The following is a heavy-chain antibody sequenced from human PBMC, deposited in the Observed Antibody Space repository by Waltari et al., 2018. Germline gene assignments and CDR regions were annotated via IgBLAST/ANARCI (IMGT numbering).Heavy chain of an antibody. Sequence: QVQLQESGSGLVKPSETLSLTCTVTGGSISSSYWSWIRQLPGKGREWIGYIYYSGSTNYNPSLKRRVTISVDTSKTQLSLKLCSVTAADTAVYYGARGGRGPDWFDPWGQGTLVTVSA. V-gene: IGHV4-59*01. CDR1: GGSISSSY. J-gene: IGHJ5*02. CDR2: IYYSGST. CDR3: ARGGRGPDWFDP.